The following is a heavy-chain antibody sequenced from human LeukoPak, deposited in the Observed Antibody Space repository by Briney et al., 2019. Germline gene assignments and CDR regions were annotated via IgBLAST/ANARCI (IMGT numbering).Heavy chain of an antibody. V-gene: IGHV3-21*01. CDR3: ARAKPPPNPSSISGWYFDY. Sequence: PGGSLRLSCAASGFTFSSYSMNWVRQAPGKGLEWVSSISSSSSYIYYADSVKGRFTISRDNAKNSLYLQMNSLRAEDTAVYYCARAKPPPNPSSISGWYFDYWGQGTLVTVSS. D-gene: IGHD6-19*01. CDR2: ISSSSSYI. CDR1: GFTFSSYS. J-gene: IGHJ4*02.